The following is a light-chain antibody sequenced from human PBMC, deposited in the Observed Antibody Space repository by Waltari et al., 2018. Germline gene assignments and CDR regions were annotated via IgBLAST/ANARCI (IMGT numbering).Light chain of an antibody. Sequence: EIVLTQSPDFQSVTPKEKVTIPCRASQSIGDRLHWYQQKPGQAPNLLIKYASQSFSGVPSRFSGSGSGTDFTLTINSLEAEDAATYYCHHSSGLPYTFGQGTKLEIK. J-gene: IGKJ2*01. CDR1: QSIGDR. V-gene: IGKV6-21*01. CDR2: YAS. CDR3: HHSSGLPYT.